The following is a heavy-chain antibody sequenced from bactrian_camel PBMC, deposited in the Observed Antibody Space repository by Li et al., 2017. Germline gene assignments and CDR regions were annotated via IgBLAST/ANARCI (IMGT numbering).Heavy chain of an antibody. CDR1: GYTYSSYC. J-gene: IGHJ7*01. V-gene: IGHV3S35*01. D-gene: IGHD2*01. Sequence: DVQLVESGGGSVQAGGSLRLSCAASGYTYSSYCMGWLRQAPGQEREVVASIYAYGGGTHYADSVKGRFTISQDNARETVYLQMNSLKPEDTAMYYCEARNYLPYCRGGYQLRYYSGMDYWGKGTQVTVS. CDR2: IYAYGGGT.